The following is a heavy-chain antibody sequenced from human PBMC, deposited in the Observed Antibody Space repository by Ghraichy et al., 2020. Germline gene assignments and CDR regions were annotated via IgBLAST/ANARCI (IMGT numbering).Heavy chain of an antibody. Sequence: ASVKVSCKASGYTFTGYYMHWVRQAPGQGLEWMGWINPNSGGTNYAQKFQGWVTMTRDTSISTAYMELSRLRSDDTAVYYCAREGPNSSGWYVDYWGQGTLVTVSS. D-gene: IGHD6-19*01. CDR2: INPNSGGT. J-gene: IGHJ4*02. CDR3: AREGPNSSGWYVDY. V-gene: IGHV1-2*04. CDR1: GYTFTGYY.